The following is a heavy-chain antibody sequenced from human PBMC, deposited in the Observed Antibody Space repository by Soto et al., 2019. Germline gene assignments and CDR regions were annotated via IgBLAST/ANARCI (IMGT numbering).Heavy chain of an antibody. J-gene: IGHJ3*02. CDR1: GCTFSSYS. Sequence: PGGSLRLSCAASGCTFSSYSMNWVRQAPGKGLEWVSSISSSSSYIYYADSVKGRFTISRDNAKNSLYLQMNSLRAEDTAVYYCARGYSGYDPDAFDIWGQGTMVTVSS. CDR3: ARGYSGYDPDAFDI. V-gene: IGHV3-21*01. D-gene: IGHD5-12*01. CDR2: ISSSSSYI.